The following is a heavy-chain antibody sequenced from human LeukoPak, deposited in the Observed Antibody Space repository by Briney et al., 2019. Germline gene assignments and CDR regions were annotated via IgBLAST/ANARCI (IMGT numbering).Heavy chain of an antibody. J-gene: IGHJ6*03. V-gene: IGHV4-34*01. Sequence: SETLSLTCSVSGDSITGYYWSWIRQPPGKGLEWIGEINHSGSTNYNPSLKSRVTISVDTSKNQFSLKLSSVTAADTAVYYCAREAGYYDSSGYYTYYYYMDVWGKGTTVTVSS. D-gene: IGHD3-22*01. CDR3: AREAGYYDSSGYYTYYYYMDV. CDR2: INHSGST. CDR1: GDSITGYY.